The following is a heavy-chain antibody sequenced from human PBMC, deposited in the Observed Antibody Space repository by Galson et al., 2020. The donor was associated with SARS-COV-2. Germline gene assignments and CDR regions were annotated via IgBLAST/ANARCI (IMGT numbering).Heavy chain of an antibody. D-gene: IGHD1-26*01. V-gene: IGHV4-59*01. CDR3: ARRGKWEPGAFDI. CDR2: IYYSGST. J-gene: IGHJ3*02. CDR1: GGSISSYY. Sequence: SETLSLTCTVSGGSISSYYWSWIRQPPGKGLEWIGYIYYSGSTNYNPSLKSRVTISVDTSKNQFSLKLSSVTAADTAVYYCARRGKWEPGAFDIWGQGTMVTVSS.